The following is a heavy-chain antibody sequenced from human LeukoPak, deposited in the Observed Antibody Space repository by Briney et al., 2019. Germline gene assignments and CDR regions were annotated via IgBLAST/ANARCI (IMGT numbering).Heavy chain of an antibody. J-gene: IGHJ4*02. V-gene: IGHV3-48*03. CDR1: GFTFSSYE. CDR3: ARVIWYYYDSSGYSDY. D-gene: IGHD3-22*01. CDR2: ISSGGSTI. Sequence: GGSLRLSCAASGFTFSSYEMNWVRQAPGKGLEWVSYISSGGSTIYYADSVKGRFTISRDNAKNSLYLQMNSLRAEDTAVYYCARVIWYYYDSSGYSDYWGQGTLVTVSS.